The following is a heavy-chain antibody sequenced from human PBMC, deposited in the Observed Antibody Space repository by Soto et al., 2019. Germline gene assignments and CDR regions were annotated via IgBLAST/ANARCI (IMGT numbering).Heavy chain of an antibody. CDR3: ATGPIEPAGKGKYYFEC. J-gene: IGHJ4*02. Sequence: ASVKVSCKASGGTFSSYAISWVRQAPGQGLEWMGGIIPIFGTANYAQKFQGRVTITADESTSTAYMELSSLRSEDTAVYYCATGPIEPAGKGKYYFECWGQGTLVTVSS. V-gene: IGHV1-69*13. CDR1: GGTFSSYA. D-gene: IGHD6-13*01. CDR2: IIPIFGTA.